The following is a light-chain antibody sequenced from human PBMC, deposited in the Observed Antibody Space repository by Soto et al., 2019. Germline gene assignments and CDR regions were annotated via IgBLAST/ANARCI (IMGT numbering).Light chain of an antibody. CDR1: SGSVSTSYY. V-gene: IGLV8-61*01. CDR3: VLYMGSGIGV. CDR2: STH. Sequence: QTVVTQEPSFSVSPGGTVTLTCGLSSGSVSTSYYPSWYQQTPGQAPRTLIYSTHTRSSGVPDRFSGSILGNKAALTITGAQADDESDYYCVLYMGSGIGVFGGGTQLTVL. J-gene: IGLJ3*02.